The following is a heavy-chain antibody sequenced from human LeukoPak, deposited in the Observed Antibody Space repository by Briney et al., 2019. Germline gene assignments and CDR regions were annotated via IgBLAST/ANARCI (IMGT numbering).Heavy chain of an antibody. V-gene: IGHV4-59*01. Sequence: KPSETLSLTCTVSGGPISSYYWSWIRQPPGKGLEWMGYIYYSGSTNYNPSLKSRVTISVDTSKNQFSLKLSSVTAADTAVYYCARGVVTATSYYYYGMDVWGQGTTVTVSS. CDR3: ARGVVTATSYYYYGMDV. D-gene: IGHD2-21*02. CDR2: IYYSGST. CDR1: GGPISSYY. J-gene: IGHJ6*02.